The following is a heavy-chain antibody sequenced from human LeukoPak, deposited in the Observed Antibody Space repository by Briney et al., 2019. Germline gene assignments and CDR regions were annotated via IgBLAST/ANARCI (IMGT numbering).Heavy chain of an antibody. D-gene: IGHD1-26*01. CDR2: IRYDGSNK. Sequence: GGSLRLSCAASGFTFSSYGMHWVRQAPGKGLEWVAFIRYDGSNKYYADSVKGRFTISRDNSKNTLYLQMNSLRAEDTAVYHCAKDRSGSYSQGLDYWGQGTLVTVSS. J-gene: IGHJ4*02. V-gene: IGHV3-30*02. CDR1: GFTFSSYG. CDR3: AKDRSGSYSQGLDY.